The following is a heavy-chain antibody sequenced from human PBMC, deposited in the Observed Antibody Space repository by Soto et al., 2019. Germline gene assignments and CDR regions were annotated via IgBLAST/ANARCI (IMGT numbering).Heavy chain of an antibody. D-gene: IGHD1-26*01. CDR1: GGTFSSYA. CDR3: ARGFISGSYYPYFDY. Sequence: SVKVSCKASGGTFSSYAISWVRQAPGQGLEWMGGIIPIFGTANYAQKFQGRVTITADESTSTAYMELSSLRSEDTAVYYCARGFISGSYYPYFDYWGQGTLVTVSS. CDR2: IIPIFGTA. J-gene: IGHJ4*02. V-gene: IGHV1-69*13.